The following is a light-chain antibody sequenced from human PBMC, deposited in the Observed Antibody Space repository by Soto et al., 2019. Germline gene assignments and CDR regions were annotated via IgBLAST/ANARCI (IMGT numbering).Light chain of an antibody. CDR1: RSNIGSNT. J-gene: IGLJ1*01. Sequence: QSGLTQPPSRSGTRGQRVTISCSGSRSNIGSNTVTWYQQLPGTAPKLRIYSNNQRPSGVPDRFSCSKSGTSASLAISGPPSEHVADSSSAPSDDSLYGSNDFGTRTPATVL. CDR3: APSDDSLYGSND. CDR2: SNN. V-gene: IGLV1-44*01.